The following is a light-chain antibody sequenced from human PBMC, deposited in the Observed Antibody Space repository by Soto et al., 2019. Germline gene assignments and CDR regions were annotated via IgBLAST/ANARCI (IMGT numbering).Light chain of an antibody. J-gene: IGLJ3*02. V-gene: IGLV2-8*01. Sequence: QSALTQPTSASGSPGQSVTISCTGTSSDVGGYNYVSWYQQYPGRAPKLMIYEVTKRPSGVPDRLSGSKSGNTASLTVSGVQVEDEDDYYCGSYAASNNFYFVFGGGTKLTVL. CDR1: SSDVGGYNY. CDR2: EVT. CDR3: GSYAASNNFYFV.